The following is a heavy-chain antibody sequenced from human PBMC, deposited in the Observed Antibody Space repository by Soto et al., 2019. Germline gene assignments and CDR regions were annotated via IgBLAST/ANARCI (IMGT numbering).Heavy chain of an antibody. CDR1: GGSVSDKAYY. J-gene: IGHJ4*02. D-gene: IGHD4-17*01. V-gene: IGHV4-61*08. Sequence: SETLSLTCSVSGGSVSDKAYYWSWIRQPPGRRLEWIGYVYYSGITSYNPSLKSRVTISVDLSKNRFSLRLSSVTTADTALYYCARTTAVPNTLRSRYFFDYWGQGTLVTVSS. CDR2: VYYSGIT. CDR3: ARTTAVPNTLRSRYFFDY.